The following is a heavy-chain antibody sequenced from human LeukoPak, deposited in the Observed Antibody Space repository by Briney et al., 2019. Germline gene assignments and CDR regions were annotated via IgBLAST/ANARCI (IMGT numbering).Heavy chain of an antibody. D-gene: IGHD3-22*01. Sequence: GESLKISCKGSGYKFTSYWIGWVRQMPGKGLEWMGIIYPGDSDTRYSPSFQGQVSISADKSISTAYLQRSSLRASDTAIYYCARHIEVGTYYDGSAYPDYWGQGALVTVSS. CDR3: ARHIEVGTYYDGSAYPDY. CDR1: GYKFTSYW. J-gene: IGHJ4*02. CDR2: IYPGDSDT. V-gene: IGHV5-51*01.